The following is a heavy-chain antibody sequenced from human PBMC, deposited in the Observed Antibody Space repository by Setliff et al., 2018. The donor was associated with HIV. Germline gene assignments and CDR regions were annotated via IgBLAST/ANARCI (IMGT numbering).Heavy chain of an antibody. J-gene: IGHJ6*03. V-gene: IGHV6-1*01. CDR1: GDSVSSNTAA. CDR3: ARGKGSGWLTYYYYRDV. CDR2: TYYRYKWSN. D-gene: IGHD6-19*01. Sequence: SQTLSLTCAISGDSVSSNTAAWNWIRQSPSRGLEWLGRTYYRYKWSNDYAVSVKSRITINPDTSKNQFSLKLSSVTAADTAVYYCARGKGSGWLTYYYYRDVWGKGTTVTVSS.